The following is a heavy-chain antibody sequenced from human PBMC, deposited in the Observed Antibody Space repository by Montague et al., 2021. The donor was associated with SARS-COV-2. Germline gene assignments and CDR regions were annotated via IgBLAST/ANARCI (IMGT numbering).Heavy chain of an antibody. Sequence: SLRLSCAASGFNFTNYNIYWVRQPPGTGLEWVSSISGSGFGGPYIYYSDPVKGRFTISRDNAKNSVYLQMNSLRAEETALYYCAGGSASSFGVVIFGMDVWGRGTTVTVCS. CDR1: GFNFTNYN. V-gene: IGHV3-21*01. CDR2: ISGSGFGGPYI. CDR3: AGGSASSFGVVIFGMDV. D-gene: IGHD3-3*01. J-gene: IGHJ6*01.